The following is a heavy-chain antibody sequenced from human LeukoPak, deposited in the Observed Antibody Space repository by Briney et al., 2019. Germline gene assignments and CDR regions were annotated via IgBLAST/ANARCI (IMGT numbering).Heavy chain of an antibody. CDR2: IIPILGIA. J-gene: IGHJ4*02. Sequence: GASVKVSCKASGGTFSSYAISWVRQAPGQGLEWMGRIIPILGIANYAQEFQGRVTITADKSTSTAYMELSSLRSEDTAVYYCASSYYDSSGNFNYWGQGTLVTVSS. CDR1: GGTFSSYA. CDR3: ASSYYDSSGNFNY. D-gene: IGHD3-22*01. V-gene: IGHV1-69*04.